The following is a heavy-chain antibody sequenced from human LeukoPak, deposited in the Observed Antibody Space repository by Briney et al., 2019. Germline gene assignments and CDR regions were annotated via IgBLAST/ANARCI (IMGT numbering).Heavy chain of an antibody. CDR1: GGSFSGYY. Sequence: SETLSLTCAVYGGSFSGYYWSWIRQPPGKGLEWIGEINHSGSTNYNPSLKSRVTISVDTSKNQFSLKLSSVTAADTAVYYCARLYLAPQNWFDPCGQGTLVTVSS. CDR2: INHSGST. J-gene: IGHJ5*02. CDR3: ARLYLAPQNWFDP. D-gene: IGHD2-8*01. V-gene: IGHV4-34*01.